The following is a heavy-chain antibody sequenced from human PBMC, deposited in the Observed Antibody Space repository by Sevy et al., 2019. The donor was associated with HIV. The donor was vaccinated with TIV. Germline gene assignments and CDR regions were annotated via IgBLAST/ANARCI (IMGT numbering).Heavy chain of an antibody. CDR2: ISWNSGSI. D-gene: IGHD1-26*01. J-gene: IGHJ4*02. CDR1: GFTFDDYA. Sequence: GGSLRLSCAASGFTFDDYAMHWVRQAPGKGLDWVSGISWNSGSIGYADSVKGRFTISRDNAKNSLYLQMNSLRAEDTALYYCATPGVSGDDYWGQGTLVTVSS. CDR3: ATPGVSGDDY. V-gene: IGHV3-9*01.